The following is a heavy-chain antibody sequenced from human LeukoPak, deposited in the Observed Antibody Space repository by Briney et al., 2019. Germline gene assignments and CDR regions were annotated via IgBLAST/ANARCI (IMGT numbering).Heavy chain of an antibody. D-gene: IGHD2-2*01. V-gene: IGHV3-74*01. CDR1: GFTFSTYW. CDR2: INSDGSST. Sequence: GGSLRLSRAASGFTFSTYWMHWVRQAPGKGLVWVSRINSDGSSTTYADSVKGRFTISRDNAKNTLFLQMNSLRVEDTAVYYCARGASTDTGWFDPWGQGTLVTVSS. CDR3: ARGASTDTGWFDP. J-gene: IGHJ5*02.